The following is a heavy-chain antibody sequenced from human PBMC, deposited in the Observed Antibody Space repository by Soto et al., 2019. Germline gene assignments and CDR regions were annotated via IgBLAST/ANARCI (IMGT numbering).Heavy chain of an antibody. CDR3: AREQQLVFDAFDI. V-gene: IGHV3-48*03. CDR2: ISSSGSTI. J-gene: IGHJ3*02. CDR1: GFTFSSYE. D-gene: IGHD6-13*01. Sequence: EVQLVESEGGLVQPGGSLRLSCAASGFTFSSYEMNWVRQAPGKGLEWVSYISSSGSTIYYADSVKGRFTISRDNAKNSLSLQMNSLRAEDTAVYYCAREQQLVFDAFDIWGQGTLVTVSS.